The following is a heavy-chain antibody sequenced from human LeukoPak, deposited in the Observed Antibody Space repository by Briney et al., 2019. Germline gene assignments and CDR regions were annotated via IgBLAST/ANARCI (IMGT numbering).Heavy chain of an antibody. CDR2: MNPNSGNT. CDR1: GYTCTSYD. CDR3: ARGPLVTEQQLLP. Sequence: ASVKVCCKASGYTCTSYDIKWGRQGTGQGLEWMGWMNPNSGNTGYAQKFQGRVTMTRNTSINTAYMELSSLRSEDTAVYYCARGPLVTEQQLLPWGQGTLVTVSS. V-gene: IGHV1-8*01. J-gene: IGHJ5*02. D-gene: IGHD6-13*01.